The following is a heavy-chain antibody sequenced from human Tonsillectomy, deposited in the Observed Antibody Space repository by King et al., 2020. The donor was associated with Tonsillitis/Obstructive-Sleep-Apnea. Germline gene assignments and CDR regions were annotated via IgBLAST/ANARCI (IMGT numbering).Heavy chain of an antibody. J-gene: IGHJ5*02. D-gene: IGHD2-2*01. CDR1: GGSFSGYY. CDR3: ARGPYCSSTSCSGGWFDP. Sequence: VQLQQWGAGLLKPSETLSLTCAVYGGSFSGYYWNWIRQPPGKGLEWIGEINHSGSTNYNPSLKSRVTISVDTSKKQFSLKLNSVTAADTAVYYWARGPYCSSTSCSGGWFDPWGQGTLVTVSS. CDR2: INHSGST. V-gene: IGHV4-34*01.